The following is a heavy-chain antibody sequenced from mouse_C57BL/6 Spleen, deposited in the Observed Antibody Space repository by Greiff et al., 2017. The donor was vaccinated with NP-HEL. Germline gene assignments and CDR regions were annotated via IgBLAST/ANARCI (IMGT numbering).Heavy chain of an antibody. J-gene: IGHJ3*01. V-gene: IGHV1-82*01. D-gene: IGHD2-4*01. Sequence: QVQLKESGPELVKPGASVKISCKASGYAFSSSWMNWVKQRPGKGLEWIGRIYPGDGDTNYNGKFKGKATLTADKSSSTAYMQLSSLTSEDSAVYFCAREGDYDYGFAYWGQGTLVTVSA. CDR1: GYAFSSSW. CDR2: IYPGDGDT. CDR3: AREGDYDYGFAY.